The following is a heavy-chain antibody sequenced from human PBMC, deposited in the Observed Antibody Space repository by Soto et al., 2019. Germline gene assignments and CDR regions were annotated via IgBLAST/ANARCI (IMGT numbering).Heavy chain of an antibody. D-gene: IGHD2-2*01. CDR3: ARLGYCSSSSCD. Sequence: QVHLQQWGAGLLKPSETLSLTCGVSGSFAGYYCWIRQPPGQGLEWIEEINHSGSTNYNPSLKSRVTISVDTSKNQFALKLSSVTAAGTAVYDCARLGYCSSSSCDWGQGTLVTVSS. CDR1: GSFAGYY. J-gene: IGHJ4*02. CDR2: INHSGST. V-gene: IGHV4-34*02.